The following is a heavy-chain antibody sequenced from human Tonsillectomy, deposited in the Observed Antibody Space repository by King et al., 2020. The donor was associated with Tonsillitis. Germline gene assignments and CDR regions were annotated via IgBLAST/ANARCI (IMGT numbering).Heavy chain of an antibody. J-gene: IGHJ5*02. CDR2: IKSDGSST. D-gene: IGHD6-13*01. CDR3: ARDRGIPGIAAAGTGWIDP. CDR1: GFTFSSYW. V-gene: IGHV3-74*01. Sequence: VQLVESGGGLVQPGGSLRLSCAASGFTFSSYWMHWVRQAPGKGLVWVSRIKSDGSSTSYADSVKGRFTISRDNAKNTLYLQMNSLRAEDTAVYYCARDRGIPGIAAAGTGWIDPWGQGTLVTVSS.